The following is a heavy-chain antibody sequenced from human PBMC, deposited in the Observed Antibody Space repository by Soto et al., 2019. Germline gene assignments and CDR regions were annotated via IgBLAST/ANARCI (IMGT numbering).Heavy chain of an antibody. CDR2: INPNTGFT. V-gene: IGHV1-46*01. J-gene: IGHJ6*02. CDR3: AGDLNNAYGMDV. D-gene: IGHD2-8*01. CDR1: GYTFTSYY. Sequence: QVLLVQSGAEVERPGASVKDSCKASGYTFTSYYIHWVRQAPGQGLEWMGMINPNTGFTSYAQKFQVRATMTRDTSTNTVYMDLSSLRSEDTAVYYCAGDLNNAYGMDVWGQGTTVTVSS.